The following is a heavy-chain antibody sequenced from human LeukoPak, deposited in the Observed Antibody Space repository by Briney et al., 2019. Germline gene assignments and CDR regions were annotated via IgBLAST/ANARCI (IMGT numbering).Heavy chain of an antibody. CDR3: ARDRPDLSL. D-gene: IGHD1-14*01. J-gene: IGHJ4*02. CDR2: IKQDGSGT. Sequence: GGSLSLSCAASGFPFIIYWMSRVRQAPGKGLEWVANIKQDGSGTYYVDSVKGRFTISRDNAKNSLYLQMNSLRAEDTAVYYCARDRPDLSLWGQGTLVTVSS. CDR1: GFPFIIYW. V-gene: IGHV3-7*01.